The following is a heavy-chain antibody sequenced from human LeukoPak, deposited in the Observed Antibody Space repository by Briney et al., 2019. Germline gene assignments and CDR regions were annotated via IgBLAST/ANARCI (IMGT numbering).Heavy chain of an antibody. CDR1: GYTFTNYD. CDR3: ARTDYYDSSGSNY. D-gene: IGHD3-22*01. Sequence: ASVKVSCKASGYTFTNYDFSWVRQAPGQGLEWMGWISTYSGSTNYAQKLQGRVTMTTDTSTSTAYMELRSLRSDDTAVYYCARTDYYDSSGSNYWGQGTLVTVSS. V-gene: IGHV1-18*01. J-gene: IGHJ4*02. CDR2: ISTYSGST.